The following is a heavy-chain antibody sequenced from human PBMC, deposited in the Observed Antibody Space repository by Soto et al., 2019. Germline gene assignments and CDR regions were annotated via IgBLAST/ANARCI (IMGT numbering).Heavy chain of an antibody. V-gene: IGHV1-46*03. D-gene: IGHD5-18*01. CDR1: GYTFTSYY. CDR3: ARSRMDTGHYYYYYMDV. J-gene: IGHJ6*03. CDR2: INPSGGST. Sequence: QVQLVQSGAEVKKPGASVKVSCKASGYTFTSYYMHWVRQAPGQGLEWMGIINPSGGSTSCAQKFQGRVTMTRDTSTSTVYMELSSLRSEDTAVYYCARSRMDTGHYYYYYMDVWGKGTTVTVSS.